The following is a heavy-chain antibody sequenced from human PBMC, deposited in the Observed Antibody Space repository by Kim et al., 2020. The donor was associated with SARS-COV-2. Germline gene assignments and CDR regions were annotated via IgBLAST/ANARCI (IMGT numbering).Heavy chain of an antibody. Sequence: SRVTISVDTSKNQFSLKLSSVTAADTAVYYCASRPLYCSGGSCYSYGMDVWGQGTTVTVSS. D-gene: IGHD2-15*01. CDR3: ASRPLYCSGGSCYSYGMDV. J-gene: IGHJ6*02. V-gene: IGHV4-39*01.